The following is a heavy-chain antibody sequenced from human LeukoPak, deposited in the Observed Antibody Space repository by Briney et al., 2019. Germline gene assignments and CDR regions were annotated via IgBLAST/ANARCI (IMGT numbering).Heavy chain of an antibody. CDR3: AKVNTAMATGYYYYMDV. CDR1: GGSISNYY. J-gene: IGHJ6*03. V-gene: IGHV4-59*01. D-gene: IGHD5-18*01. Sequence: SETLSLTCTVSGGSISNYYWSWIRQPPGKGLEWIGFVYYDGTTNYSPSLKSRVTISVDTSKNQFSLKVSSVTAADTAVYYCAKVNTAMATGYYYYMDVWGKGTTVTVSS. CDR2: VYYDGTT.